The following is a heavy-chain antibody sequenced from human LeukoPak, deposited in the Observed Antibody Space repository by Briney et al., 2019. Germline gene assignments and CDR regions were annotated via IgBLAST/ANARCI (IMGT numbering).Heavy chain of an antibody. D-gene: IGHD2-2*01. CDR3: AKDDASHPTPFDY. V-gene: IGHV3-33*06. CDR2: IWYDGSNK. J-gene: IGHJ4*02. CDR1: GFTFSSYG. Sequence: GGSLRLSCAASGFTFSSYGMHWVRQAPGKGLEWVAVIWYDGSNKYYADSVKGRFTISRDNSKNTLYLQMNSLRAEDTAVYYCAKDDASHPTPFDYWGQGTLVTVSS.